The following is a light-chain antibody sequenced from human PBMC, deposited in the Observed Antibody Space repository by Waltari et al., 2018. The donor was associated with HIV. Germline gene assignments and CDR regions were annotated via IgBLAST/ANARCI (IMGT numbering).Light chain of an antibody. CDR3: ISRDSGGNHGV. Sequence: SSDLTQDPAVSVALGQTVSLTFPGDDLGPDAENWYQQKPGQAPVLVTYDKNNRHSGTPDRFSGSSPGDTAALTMSGAQAEDEADYYCISRDSGGNHGVFGGGTKLTVL. J-gene: IGLJ2*01. CDR1: DLGPDA. V-gene: IGLV3-19*01. CDR2: DKN.